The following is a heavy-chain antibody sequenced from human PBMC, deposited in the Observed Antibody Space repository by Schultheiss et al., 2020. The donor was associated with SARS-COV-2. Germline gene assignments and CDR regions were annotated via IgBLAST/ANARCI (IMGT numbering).Heavy chain of an antibody. D-gene: IGHD2-21*01. CDR3: ARDSVWLDY. V-gene: IGHV3-33*08. J-gene: IGHJ4*02. Sequence: GVSLRLSCAASGFTFSNAWMSWVRQAPGKGLEWVAVVWAGGIKEQYADSVKGRFTISRDNSKNTLYLQMNSLRAEDTAVYYCARDSVWLDYWGQGTLVTVAS. CDR1: GFTFSNAW. CDR2: VWAGGIKE.